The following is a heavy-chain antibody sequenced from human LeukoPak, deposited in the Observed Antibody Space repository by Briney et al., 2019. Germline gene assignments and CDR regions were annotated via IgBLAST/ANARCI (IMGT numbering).Heavy chain of an antibody. CDR1: GGSFSGYY. CDR2: IYYSGST. CDR3: ATSLWLGAFDI. J-gene: IGHJ3*02. D-gene: IGHD5-18*01. Sequence: SETLSLTCAVYGGSFSGYYWSWIRQPPGKGLEWIGSIYYSGSTYYNPSLKSRVTISVDTSKNQFSLKLSSVTAADTAVYYCATSLWLGAFDIWGQGTMVTVSS. V-gene: IGHV4-34*01.